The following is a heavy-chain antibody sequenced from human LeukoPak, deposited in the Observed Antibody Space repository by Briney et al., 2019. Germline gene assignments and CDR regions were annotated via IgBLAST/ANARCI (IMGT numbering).Heavy chain of an antibody. D-gene: IGHD1-14*01. CDR2: ICADGDRT. V-gene: IGHV3-64*01. CDR1: GFSFSYHD. Sequence: GGSLRLSCAASGFSFSYHDMHWVRQAPGKGLEFVSSICADGDRTFYANSVKGRFTISRDNSKGTMYLQMGALRPEDLAVYYCARELGGTKTGGFDIWGQGTVVTVSS. CDR3: ARELGGTKTGGFDI. J-gene: IGHJ3*02.